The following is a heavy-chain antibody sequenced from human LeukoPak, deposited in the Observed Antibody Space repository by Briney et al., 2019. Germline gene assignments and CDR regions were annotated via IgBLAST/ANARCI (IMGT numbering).Heavy chain of an antibody. CDR2: ISAYNGNT. D-gene: IGHD3-22*01. J-gene: IGHJ4*02. Sequence: GASVKVSCKASGYTFTSYGISWVRQAPGQGLEWMGWISAYNGNTNYAQKLQGRVTMTTDTSTRTAYMELRSLRSDDTAVYYCASHYYDSSGFNFPFDYWGQGTLVTVSS. V-gene: IGHV1-18*01. CDR3: ASHYYDSSGFNFPFDY. CDR1: GYTFTSYG.